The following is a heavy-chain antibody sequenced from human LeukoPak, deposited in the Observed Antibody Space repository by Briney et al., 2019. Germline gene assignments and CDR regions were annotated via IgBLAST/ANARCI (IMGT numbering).Heavy chain of an antibody. V-gene: IGHV7-4-1*02. CDR3: ARPGIAAAGPYYYYYYMDV. Sequence: ASVKVSCKASGGTFSSYAISWVRQAPGQGLEWMGWINTNTGNPTYAQGFTGRFVFSLDTSVSTAYLQISSLKAEDTAVYYCARPGIAAAGPYYYYYYMDVWGKGTTVTVSS. J-gene: IGHJ6*03. CDR1: GGTFSSYA. D-gene: IGHD6-13*01. CDR2: INTNTGNP.